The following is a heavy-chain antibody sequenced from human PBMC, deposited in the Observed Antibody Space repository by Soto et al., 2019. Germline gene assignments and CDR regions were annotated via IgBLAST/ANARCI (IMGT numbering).Heavy chain of an antibody. D-gene: IGHD6-13*01. Sequence: GGSLRLSCAASGFTFSSYGMHWVRQAPGKGLEWVAVIWYDGSNKYYADSVKGRFTISRDNSKNTLYLQMNGLRAEDTAVYYCARDAAPYYFDYWGQGTLVTVSS. CDR1: GFTFSSYG. J-gene: IGHJ4*02. CDR3: ARDAAPYYFDY. CDR2: IWYDGSNK. V-gene: IGHV3-33*01.